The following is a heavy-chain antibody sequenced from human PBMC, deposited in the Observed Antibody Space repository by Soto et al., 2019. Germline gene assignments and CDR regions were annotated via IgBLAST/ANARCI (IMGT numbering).Heavy chain of an antibody. CDR1: GFTFSSYS. J-gene: IGHJ6*01. CDR2: IISSSSTI. V-gene: IGHV3-48*01. CDR3: ARAENGMDV. Sequence: PGGSLRLSCAASGFTFSSYSMNWVRQAPGKGLERVSYIISSSSTIYYADSVKGRFTISRDNAKNSLYLQMNSLRAEDTAVYYYARAENGMDVGVQGSTGTVSS.